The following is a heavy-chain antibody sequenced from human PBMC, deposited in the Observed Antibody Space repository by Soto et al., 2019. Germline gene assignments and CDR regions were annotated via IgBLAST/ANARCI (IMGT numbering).Heavy chain of an antibody. D-gene: IGHD6-6*01. CDR2: ISSNGFGT. CDR3: ARRARPDFYYMDV. J-gene: IGHJ6*03. Sequence: EVQLAESGGGLAQPGGSLRLSCAASGFTLSCYAMDWVRQAPGKGLEYVSGISSNGFGTYYANSVQGRFTISRDNSKNTVYLQMGSLRPEDMAVYYCARRARPDFYYMDVWGKGTTVTVSS. CDR1: GFTLSCYA. V-gene: IGHV3-64*01.